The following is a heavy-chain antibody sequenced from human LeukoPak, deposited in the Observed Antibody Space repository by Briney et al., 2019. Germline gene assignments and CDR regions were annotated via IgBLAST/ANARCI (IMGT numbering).Heavy chain of an antibody. CDR3: ARDALGPLRGGNSAIVY. Sequence: PSETLSLTCTISGGSISSSSYYWGWIRQPPGKGLEWIGSIYYSGSTYYNPSLKSRVTISVDTSKNQFSLKLSSVTAADTAVYYCARDALGPLRGGNSAIVYWGQGTLVTVSS. D-gene: IGHD4-23*01. CDR1: GGSISSSSYY. CDR2: IYYSGST. V-gene: IGHV4-39*07. J-gene: IGHJ4*02.